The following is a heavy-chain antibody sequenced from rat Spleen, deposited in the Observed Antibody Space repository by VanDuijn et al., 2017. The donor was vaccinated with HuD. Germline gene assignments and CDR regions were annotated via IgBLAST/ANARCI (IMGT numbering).Heavy chain of an antibody. D-gene: IGHD1-9*01. CDR3: ARRHYGYTDYFDY. CDR2: ISSGGGGI. V-gene: IGHV5S13*01. Sequence: EVQLVESGGGLVQPGRSLKLSCAASGFTFSSFPMAWVRQAPKKGLEWVAYISSGGGGIYYRDSVKGRFTISCDNAKNTLYLQLDSLRSADTATYYCARRHYGYTDYFDYWGQGVMVTVSS. J-gene: IGHJ2*01. CDR1: GFTFSSFP.